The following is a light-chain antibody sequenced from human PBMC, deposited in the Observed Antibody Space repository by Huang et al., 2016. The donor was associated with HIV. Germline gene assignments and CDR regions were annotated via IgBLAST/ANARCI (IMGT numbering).Light chain of an antibody. V-gene: IGKV1-39*01. Sequence: DIQMDQYPSSLSASVGDRVTITCRASRSITNYLNWYQQKPGKAPKLLIFTTSFLQSGVPSRFSGNGSGTEFTLTITSLQPEDFATYYCLQSFNTPPTFGQGSKLDIK. CDR3: LQSFNTPPT. CDR1: RSITNY. CDR2: TTS. J-gene: IGKJ2*01.